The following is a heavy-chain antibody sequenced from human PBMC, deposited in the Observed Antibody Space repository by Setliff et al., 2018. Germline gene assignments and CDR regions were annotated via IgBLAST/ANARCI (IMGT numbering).Heavy chain of an antibody. J-gene: IGHJ1*01. CDR3: ARVDFTMLQGVLGQ. D-gene: IGHD3-10*01. CDR2: VCFSGYT. Sequence: SETLSLTCTVSGGSISSSSYYWGWIRQPPGKGLEWLGSVCFSGYTYYNPSLSGRVTISIDTSKNQFSLRLTSVTAADTAVYYCARVDFTMLQGVLGQWGQGTLVTVSS. V-gene: IGHV4-39*07. CDR1: GGSISSSSYY.